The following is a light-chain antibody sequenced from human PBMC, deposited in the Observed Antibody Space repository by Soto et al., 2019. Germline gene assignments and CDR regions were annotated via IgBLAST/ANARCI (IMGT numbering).Light chain of an antibody. CDR3: QHYNSYSEA. J-gene: IGKJ1*01. V-gene: IGKV1-5*03. CDR1: PSISSY. CDR2: KAS. Sequence: DIQMPQSPSSLSASLGDRVTITCRASPSISSYLNWYQQKPGKAPKLLIYKASTLKSGVPSRFSGSGSGTEFTLTISSLQPDDFATYYCQHYNSYSEAFGQGTKVDIK.